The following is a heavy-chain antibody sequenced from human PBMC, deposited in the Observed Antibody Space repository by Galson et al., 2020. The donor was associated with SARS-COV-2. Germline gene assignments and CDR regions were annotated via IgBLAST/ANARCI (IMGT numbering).Heavy chain of an antibody. CDR2: IFYDGSDK. Sequence: CVASGFTFSSHAIHWVRQAPGKGLEWVAQIFYDGSDKYYGDSVKGRFTISRDSSKNMVFLQMNNLKVDDTAVYYCARDGQLSSGWAFDYWGQGTLVTASS. CDR1: GFTFSSHA. D-gene: IGHD6-25*01. CDR3: ARDGQLSSGWAFDY. J-gene: IGHJ4*02. V-gene: IGHV3-33*01.